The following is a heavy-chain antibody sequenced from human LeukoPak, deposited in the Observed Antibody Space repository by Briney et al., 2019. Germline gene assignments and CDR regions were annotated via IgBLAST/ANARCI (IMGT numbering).Heavy chain of an antibody. V-gene: IGHV3-48*01. CDR1: GFTFSIYY. J-gene: IGHJ3*02. CDR2: ISSTSSTI. Sequence: GGSLRLSWAASGFTFSIYYMNWVRQAPGKGLEWVSYISSTSSTIYFADSVKGRFTISRDNAKNSLYLQMNSLRAEDTAVYYCARDEGAFDIWGQGTMVTVSS. CDR3: ARDEGAFDI.